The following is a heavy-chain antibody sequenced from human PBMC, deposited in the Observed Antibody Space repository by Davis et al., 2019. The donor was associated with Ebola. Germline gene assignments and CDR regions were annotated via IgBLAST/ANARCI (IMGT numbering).Heavy chain of an antibody. CDR1: GFTFGDYA. J-gene: IGHJ5*02. CDR2: IRSKAYGGKP. Sequence: GGSLRLSCRVSGFTFGDYAINWVRQAPGKGLEWVGFIRSKAYGGKPAYAASVKGRFTISRDNAKNSLYLQMNSLRAEDTAVYYCARDLLGVLWFGELSTNWFDPWGQGTLVTVSS. V-gene: IGHV3-49*04. D-gene: IGHD3-10*01. CDR3: ARDLLGVLWFGELSTNWFDP.